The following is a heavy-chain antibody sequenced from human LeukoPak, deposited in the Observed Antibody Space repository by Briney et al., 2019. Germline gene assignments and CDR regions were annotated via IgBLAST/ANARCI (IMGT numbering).Heavy chain of an antibody. Sequence: GGSLRLSCAASGFTFSSYWMHWVRQAPGKGLVWVSRINSDGSSTSYADSVRGRFTISRDTAKNTLYLQMNSLRAEDTAVYYCASAPRITPEYWGQGTLVTVSS. D-gene: IGHD1-14*01. CDR2: INSDGSST. CDR1: GFTFSSYW. V-gene: IGHV3-74*01. CDR3: ASAPRITPEY. J-gene: IGHJ4*02.